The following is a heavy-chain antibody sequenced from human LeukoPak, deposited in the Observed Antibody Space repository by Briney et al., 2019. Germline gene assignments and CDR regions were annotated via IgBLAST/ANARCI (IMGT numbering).Heavy chain of an antibody. V-gene: IGHV1-8*01. CDR2: MNPNSGNT. J-gene: IGHJ6*03. D-gene: IGHD6-13*01. Sequence: ASVKVSCKASGYTFTSYDINWVRQATGQGLEWMGWMNPNSGNTGHAQKFQGRVTMTRNTSISTAYMELSSLRSEDTAVYYCARGDSSSWYILNYYYYYMDVWGKGTTVTVSS. CDR1: GYTFTSYD. CDR3: ARGDSSSWYILNYYYYYMDV.